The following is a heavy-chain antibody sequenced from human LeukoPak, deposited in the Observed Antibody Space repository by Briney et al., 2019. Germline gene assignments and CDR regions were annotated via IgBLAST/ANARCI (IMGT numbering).Heavy chain of an antibody. CDR3: ARDGHSSGWYVDY. CDR1: GFTFSSYS. V-gene: IGHV3-21*01. D-gene: IGHD6-19*01. Sequence: GGSLRLSCAASGFTFSSYSMNWVRQALGKGLEWVSSISSSSSYIYYADSVKGRFTISRGNAKNSLYLQMNSLRAEDTAVYYCARDGHSSGWYVDYWGQGTLVTVSS. J-gene: IGHJ4*02. CDR2: ISSSSSYI.